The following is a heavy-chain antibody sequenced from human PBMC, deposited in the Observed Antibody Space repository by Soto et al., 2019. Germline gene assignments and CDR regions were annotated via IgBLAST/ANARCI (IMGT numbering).Heavy chain of an antibody. Sequence: QVQLVQSGAEVKKPGSSVKVSCKASGGTFSSYAISWVRQAPGQELEWMGGIIPIFGTANYAQKFEGIVTITADESTSTAYMELNSLRSEDTAVYYCAKARAGVEMARTRGFDYWGQGTLVTVSS. V-gene: IGHV1-69*01. J-gene: IGHJ4*02. CDR1: GGTFSSYA. CDR2: IIPIFGTA. CDR3: AKARAGVEMARTRGFDY. D-gene: IGHD1-7*01.